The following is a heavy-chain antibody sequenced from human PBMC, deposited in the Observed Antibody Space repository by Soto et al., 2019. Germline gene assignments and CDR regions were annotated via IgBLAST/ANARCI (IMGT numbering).Heavy chain of an antibody. Sequence: SETLSLTCTVSGGSISSSSYYWGWIRQPPGKGLEWIGSIYYSGRTYYNPSLKRRATISENTSKNQFCMQLSSVTAADTSVYYCARHLAVAGPNWFDPWGQGTLVTVSS. J-gene: IGHJ5*02. CDR2: IYYSGRT. V-gene: IGHV4-39*01. CDR1: GGSISSSSYY. D-gene: IGHD6-19*01. CDR3: ARHLAVAGPNWFDP.